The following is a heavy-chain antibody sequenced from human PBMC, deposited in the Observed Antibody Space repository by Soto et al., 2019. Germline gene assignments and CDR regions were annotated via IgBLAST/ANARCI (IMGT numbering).Heavy chain of an antibody. J-gene: IGHJ4*02. V-gene: IGHV3-33*01. CDR1: GFTFSSYG. D-gene: IGHD3-22*01. CDR2: IWYDGSNK. CDR3: ARDYYDSSGSLGY. Sequence: PGGSLSLSCAASGFTFSSYGMHWVRQAPGKGLEWVAVIWYDGSNKYYADSVKGRFTISRDNSKNTLYLQMNSLRAEDTAVYYCARDYYDSSGSLGYWGQGTLVTVSS.